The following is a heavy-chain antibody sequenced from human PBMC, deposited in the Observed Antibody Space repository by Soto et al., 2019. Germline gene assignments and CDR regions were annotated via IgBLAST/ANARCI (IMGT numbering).Heavy chain of an antibody. D-gene: IGHD1-7*01. CDR1: GGSFSGYY. CDR3: ARRARNYYYYYYYMDV. V-gene: IGHV4-34*01. Sequence: SETLSLTCAVYGGSFSGYYWSWARQPPGKGLEWIGEINHSGSTNYNPSLKSRVTISVDTSKNQFSLKLSSVTAADTAVYYCARRARNYYYYYYYMDVWGKGTTVTVSS. CDR2: INHSGST. J-gene: IGHJ6*03.